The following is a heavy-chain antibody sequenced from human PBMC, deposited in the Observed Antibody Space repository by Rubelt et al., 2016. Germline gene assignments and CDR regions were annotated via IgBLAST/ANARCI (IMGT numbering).Heavy chain of an antibody. J-gene: IGHJ3*02. CDR1: GYSFATYP. Sequence: QVQLVQSGSELKKPGASVKVSCKASGYSFATYPMNWVRQAPGQGLEWMGWISTYTGNTNYAQKLQGRVTMTTDTSTSTAYMDLRSLRSDETAVYCCVVDAVDIWGQGTMVTVSS. D-gene: IGHD2-21*01. CDR3: VVDAVDI. V-gene: IGHV1-18*01. CDR2: ISTYTGNT.